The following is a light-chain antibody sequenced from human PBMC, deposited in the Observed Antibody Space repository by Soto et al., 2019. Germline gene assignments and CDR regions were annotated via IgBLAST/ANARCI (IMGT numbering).Light chain of an antibody. CDR3: EAWDDSLGGPV. V-gene: IGLV1-47*01. CDR2: RSN. CDR1: SSNIGSNY. J-gene: IGLJ1*01. Sequence: QSVLTQPPSASGTPGQRVTISCSGRSSNIGSNYIYWFQQLPGTAPKLLMYRSNQRPSGVPDRFSGSKSGTSASLAISGRRSEDEADYYCEAWDDSLGGPVLETGTKVTVL.